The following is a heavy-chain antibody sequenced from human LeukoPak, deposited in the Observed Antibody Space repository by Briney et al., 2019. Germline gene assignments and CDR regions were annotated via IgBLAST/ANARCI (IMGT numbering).Heavy chain of an antibody. D-gene: IGHD3-10*01. V-gene: IGHV4-4*07. CDR2: IYTSGST. J-gene: IGHJ3*02. Sequence: SETLSLTCTVSGGSISSYYWSWLRQPAGKGLEWIGRIYTSGSTNYNPSLKSRVTMSVDTSKNQFSLKLSSVTAADTAVYYCARGTLQKLLWFGEPHDAFDIWGQGTMVTVSS. CDR3: ARGTLQKLLWFGEPHDAFDI. CDR1: GGSISSYY.